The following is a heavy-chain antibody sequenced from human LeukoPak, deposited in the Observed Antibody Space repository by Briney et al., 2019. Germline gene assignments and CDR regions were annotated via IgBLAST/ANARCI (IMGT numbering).Heavy chain of an antibody. Sequence: ASVKVSCKASGYTLTGYYMHWVRQAPGQGLEWMGWINPNSGGTNYAQKFQGRVTMTRDTSISTAYMELSRLRSDDTAVYYCARAPYDSSGYYNWFDPWGQGTLVTVSS. CDR2: INPNSGGT. V-gene: IGHV1-2*02. CDR1: GYTLTGYY. D-gene: IGHD3-22*01. CDR3: ARAPYDSSGYYNWFDP. J-gene: IGHJ5*02.